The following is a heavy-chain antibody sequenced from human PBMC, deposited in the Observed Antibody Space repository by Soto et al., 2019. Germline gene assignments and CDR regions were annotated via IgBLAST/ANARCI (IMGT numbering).Heavy chain of an antibody. V-gene: IGHV4-59*01. Sequence: SETLSLTCTVSGGSMNDNYWSWIRRPPGKGLEYIGYIYYNGNTNYNPSLKSRVTISVDTSKNQFSLKLTSVAAADTAVYFCARGGWYVDYWGQGILVTVSS. D-gene: IGHD6-19*01. CDR3: ARGGWYVDY. CDR1: GGSMNDNY. J-gene: IGHJ4*02. CDR2: IYYNGNT.